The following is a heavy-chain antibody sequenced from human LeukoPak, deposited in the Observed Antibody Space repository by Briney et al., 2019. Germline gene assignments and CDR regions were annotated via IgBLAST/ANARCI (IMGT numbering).Heavy chain of an antibody. Sequence: QPGGSLRLSCAASGFTFSSYAMSWVRQAPGKGLEWVSGISGSGDSTYYADSVKGRFTISRDSSKNTLHLQMNSLRAEDTAVYYCAKDRGYTYGWIGFDYWGQGTLVTVSS. J-gene: IGHJ4*02. CDR2: ISGSGDST. V-gene: IGHV3-23*01. D-gene: IGHD5-18*01. CDR3: AKDRGYTYGWIGFDY. CDR1: GFTFSSYA.